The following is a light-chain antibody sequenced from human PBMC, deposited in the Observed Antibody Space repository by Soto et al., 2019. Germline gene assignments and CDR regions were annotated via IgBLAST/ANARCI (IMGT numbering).Light chain of an antibody. CDR3: QQSNSIPYT. CDR2: DAS. Sequence: DIQMTQSPSTLSASVGDRVTITCRASQDCSRSLGWYQQKPGKAPKLLIYDASSLQSGVPSRFSGSGSGTDFTLTISSLLPEDFATYYCQQSNSIPYTFGQGTDWRL. J-gene: IGKJ2*01. CDR1: QDCSRS. V-gene: IGKV1-39*01.